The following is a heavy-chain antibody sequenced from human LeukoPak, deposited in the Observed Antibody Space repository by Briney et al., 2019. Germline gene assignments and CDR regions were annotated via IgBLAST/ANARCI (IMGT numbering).Heavy chain of an antibody. CDR1: GASISSYY. J-gene: IGHJ4*02. CDR3: ARVGYYYDRSGYCSPFDC. Sequence: SETLSLTCTVSGASISSYYWSWIRQPPEKVLEWVGYIYYSGSTNYNPSLKGQVTISVDKSKIQSYLKLSSVTAADTAVYYCARVGYYYDRSGYCSPFDCWGQGTLVTVSS. V-gene: IGHV4-59*01. D-gene: IGHD3-22*01. CDR2: IYYSGST.